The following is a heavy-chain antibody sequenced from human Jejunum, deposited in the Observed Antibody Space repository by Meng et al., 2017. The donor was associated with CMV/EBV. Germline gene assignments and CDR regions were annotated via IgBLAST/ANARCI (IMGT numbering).Heavy chain of an antibody. V-gene: IGHV4-39*07. Sequence: SLNSNSYPWSWIRQSPWKGLEWIGSYYYTGDSYYNPSFENRVTISADTSKNQLSLRLRSVTAADAAVYYCARGNGDFWSAYYGAFDFWGQGTVVTVSS. CDR3: ARGNGDFWSAYYGAFDF. CDR2: YYYTGDS. CDR1: SLNSNSYP. J-gene: IGHJ4*02. D-gene: IGHD3-3*01.